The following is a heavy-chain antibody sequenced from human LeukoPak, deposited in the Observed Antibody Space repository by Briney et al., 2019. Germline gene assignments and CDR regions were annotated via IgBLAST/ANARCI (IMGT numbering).Heavy chain of an antibody. V-gene: IGHV3-33*01. D-gene: IGHD4-17*01. CDR2: TWYDGSNK. Sequence: QPGRSLRLSCAASGFIFSSYGMHWVRQAPGKGLEWVAVTWYDGSNKYYADAVKGRFTIPRDNSKNTLYLQMNSLRAEDTAVYFCARDHGDYSGKDYWGQGTLVTVSS. J-gene: IGHJ4*02. CDR3: ARDHGDYSGKDY. CDR1: GFIFSSYG.